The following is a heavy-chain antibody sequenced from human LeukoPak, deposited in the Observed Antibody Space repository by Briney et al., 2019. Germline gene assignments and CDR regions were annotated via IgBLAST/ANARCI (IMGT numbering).Heavy chain of an antibody. D-gene: IGHD2-2*01. J-gene: IGHJ4*02. CDR2: ISGSGGSP. CDR3: AKGGKTIMCPTSCYDY. V-gene: IGHV3-23*01. Sequence: GWSLRLSCAASGFTFSSYAMSWVRQAPGRGLEWVSVISGSGGSPDYTDSVKGRFTISRDNSKNTLYLQMNSLRAEDTAVYYCAKGGKTIMCPTSCYDYWGQGTLVTVSS. CDR1: GFTFSSYA.